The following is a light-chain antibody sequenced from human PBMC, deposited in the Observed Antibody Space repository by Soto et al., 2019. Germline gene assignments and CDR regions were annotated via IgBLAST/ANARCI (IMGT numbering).Light chain of an antibody. V-gene: IGKV3D-20*01. Sequence: EIVLTQSPATLSLSPGERASLSCGASQTVSRNYVAWYQQKPGLAPSLVMYAASTRATGIPDRFSGSGSGTDFNLTISRLEPEDFAVYYCQQYDRSPFTFGPGTKVDI. J-gene: IGKJ3*01. CDR3: QQYDRSPFT. CDR2: AAS. CDR1: QTVSRNY.